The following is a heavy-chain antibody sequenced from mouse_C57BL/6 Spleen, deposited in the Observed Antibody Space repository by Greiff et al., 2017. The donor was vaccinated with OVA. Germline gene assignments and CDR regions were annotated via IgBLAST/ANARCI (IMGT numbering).Heavy chain of an antibody. V-gene: IGHV1-64*01. CDR3: ARGDYGYDYYAMDY. CDR2: IHPNSGST. Sequence: QVHVKQPGAELVKPGASVKLSCKASGYTFTSYWMHWVKQRPGQGLEWIGMIHPNSGSTNYNEKFKSKATLTVDKSSSTAYMQLSSLTSEDSAVYYCARGDYGYDYYAMDYWGQGTSVTVSS. D-gene: IGHD2-2*01. J-gene: IGHJ4*01. CDR1: GYTFTSYW.